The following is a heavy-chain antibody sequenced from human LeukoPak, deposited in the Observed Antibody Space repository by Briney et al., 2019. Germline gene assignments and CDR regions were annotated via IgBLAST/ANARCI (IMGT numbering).Heavy chain of an antibody. V-gene: IGHV1-2*04. CDR3: ARANALHCSSTSCLFDY. Sequence: ASVKVSCKASGYTFTHYYMHWVRQAPGQGLEWMGWINPNSGGTYSAQKFQGWVTMTRDTSISTAYKELSRLTSDDTAVYYCARANALHCSSTSCLFDYWGQGTLVTVSS. J-gene: IGHJ4*02. CDR2: INPNSGGT. D-gene: IGHD2-2*01. CDR1: GYTFTHYY.